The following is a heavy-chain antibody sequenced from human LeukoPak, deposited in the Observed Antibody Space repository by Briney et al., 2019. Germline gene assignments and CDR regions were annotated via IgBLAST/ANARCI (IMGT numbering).Heavy chain of an antibody. Sequence: SETLSLTCTVSGGSISSSSYYWGWLRQPPGKGLEWIGSIYYSGSTYYNPSLKSRVAISVDTSKNQFSLKLTSVTAADTAVYYYARAPRGDSSGYYYSDYFDYWGQGTLVTVSS. CDR3: ARAPRGDSSGYYYSDYFDY. D-gene: IGHD3-22*01. J-gene: IGHJ4*02. CDR2: IYYSGST. CDR1: GGSISSSSYY. V-gene: IGHV4-39*07.